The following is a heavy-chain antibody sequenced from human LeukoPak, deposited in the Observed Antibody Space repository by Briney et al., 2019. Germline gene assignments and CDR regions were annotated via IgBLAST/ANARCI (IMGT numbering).Heavy chain of an antibody. CDR1: GFTFSSSA. Sequence: PGASLRLSCAASGFTFSSSAMSWVRQAPGKGLEWVSTISGSGGSTYYYADSVKGRFTISRDNSKNTLYLQMNSLRAEDTAVYYCAKVSGYSTNGVCFSYYWGQGTLVTVSS. D-gene: IGHD2-8*01. CDR2: ISGSGGST. CDR3: AKVSGYSTNGVCFSYY. V-gene: IGHV3-23*01. J-gene: IGHJ4*02.